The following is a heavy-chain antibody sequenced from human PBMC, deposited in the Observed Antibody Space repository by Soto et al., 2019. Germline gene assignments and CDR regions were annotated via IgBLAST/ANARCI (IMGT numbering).Heavy chain of an antibody. CDR2: IYYSGST. J-gene: IGHJ4*02. Sequence: SETLSLTCTVSGGSISSSSYYWGWIRQPPGKGLEWIGSIYYSGSTYYNPSLKSRVTISVDTSKNQFSLKLSSVTAADTAVYYCARHRSGYSSSSTEPYYFDYWGQGTLVTVSS. CDR1: GGSISSSSYY. D-gene: IGHD6-6*01. V-gene: IGHV4-39*01. CDR3: ARHRSGYSSSSTEPYYFDY.